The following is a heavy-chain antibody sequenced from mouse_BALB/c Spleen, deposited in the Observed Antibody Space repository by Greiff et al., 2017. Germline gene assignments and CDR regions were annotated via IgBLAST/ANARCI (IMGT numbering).Heavy chain of an antibody. D-gene: IGHD4-1*01. Sequence: DVHLVESGGGLVQPGGSRKLSCAASGFTFSSFGMHWVRQAPEKGLEWVAYISSGSSTIYYADTVKGRFTISRDNPKNTLFLQMTSLRSEDTAMYYCARDRELGYYFDYWGQGTTLTVSS. CDR3: ARDRELGYYFDY. J-gene: IGHJ2*01. CDR2: ISSGSSTI. CDR1: GFTFSSFG. V-gene: IGHV5-17*02.